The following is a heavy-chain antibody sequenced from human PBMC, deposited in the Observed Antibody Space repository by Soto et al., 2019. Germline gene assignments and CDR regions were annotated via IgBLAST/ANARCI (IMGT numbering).Heavy chain of an antibody. V-gene: IGHV3-49*03. CDR2: IRSKAYGGTT. D-gene: IGHD5-18*01. Sequence: PVGSLRLSCTASGFTFGDYAMSWFRQAPGKGLEWVGFIRSKAYGGTTEYAASVKGRFTISRDDSKSIAYLQMNSLKTEDTAVYYCTRKELWAAYYYYGMDVWGQGTTVTVSS. CDR1: GFTFGDYA. J-gene: IGHJ6*02. CDR3: TRKELWAAYYYYGMDV.